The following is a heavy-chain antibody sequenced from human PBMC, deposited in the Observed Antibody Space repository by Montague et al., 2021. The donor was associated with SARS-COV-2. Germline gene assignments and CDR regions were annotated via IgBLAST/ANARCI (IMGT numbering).Heavy chain of an antibody. J-gene: IGHJ4*02. Sequence: CRSLSWAASGFTFSSYWMHWVRQAPGKGLVWVSRINSDWSSTSYADSVKGRFTISRDNAKNTLYLQMNSLRAEDTAVYYCARDPGTYDYVWGSSLGIDYWGQGTLVTVSS. D-gene: IGHD3-16*01. CDR3: ARDPGTYDYVWGSSLGIDY. CDR1: GFTFSSYW. V-gene: IGHV3-74*01. CDR2: INSDWSST.